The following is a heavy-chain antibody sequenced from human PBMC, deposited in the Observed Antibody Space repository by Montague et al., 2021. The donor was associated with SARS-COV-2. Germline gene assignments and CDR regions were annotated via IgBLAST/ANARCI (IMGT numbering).Heavy chain of an antibody. CDR2: LHHSGST. CDR3: ATSLGRSKYWTDFYFDY. V-gene: IGHV4-34*01. J-gene: IGHJ4*02. Sequence: SETLSLTCAVYGASISAYHWSWIRQPPGKGLEWIGKLHHSGSTNXNPSLKSRVTISVDTSKNQFSLNLISVTAADTAVYFCATSLGRSKYWTDFYFDYWGQGTLVTVSA. CDR1: GASISAYH. D-gene: IGHD3-3*01.